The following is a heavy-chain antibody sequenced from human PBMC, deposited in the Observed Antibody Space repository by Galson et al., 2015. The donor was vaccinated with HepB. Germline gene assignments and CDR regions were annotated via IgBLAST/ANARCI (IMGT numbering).Heavy chain of an antibody. CDR1: GFTFSSYA. Sequence: SLRLSCAASGFTFSSYAMSWVRQAPGKGLEWVSAISGSGGSTYYADSVKGRFTISRDNSKNTPYLQMNSLRAEDTAVYYCAKAQRYSSSWYDYWGQGTLVTVSS. D-gene: IGHD6-13*01. V-gene: IGHV3-23*01. CDR2: ISGSGGST. J-gene: IGHJ4*02. CDR3: AKAQRYSSSWYDY.